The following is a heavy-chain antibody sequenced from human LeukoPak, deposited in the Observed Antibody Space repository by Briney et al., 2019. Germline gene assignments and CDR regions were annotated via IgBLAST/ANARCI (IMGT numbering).Heavy chain of an antibody. J-gene: IGHJ4*02. Sequence: GGSLRLSCAASGFTFSSYWMSLVRQAPGKGLEWVANIKQDGSEKYYVDSVKGRFTISRDNAKNSLYLQMNSLRVEDTAVYYCARDADYDSSGLVDYWGQGTLVTVSS. V-gene: IGHV3-7*01. D-gene: IGHD3-22*01. CDR1: GFTFSSYW. CDR3: ARDADYDSSGLVDY. CDR2: IKQDGSEK.